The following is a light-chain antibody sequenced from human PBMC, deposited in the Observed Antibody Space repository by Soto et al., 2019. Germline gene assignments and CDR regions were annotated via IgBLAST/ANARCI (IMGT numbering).Light chain of an antibody. Sequence: QSVLTQPASVSGSPGQSITISCTGTSSDAGGYNHVSWYQQHPGKAPKLMIYDVSNRPSGVSNRFSGSKSGNTASLTISGLQAEDEADYYCSSYTSSSTPYVFGTGTKVTVL. CDR3: SSYTSSSTPYV. CDR2: DVS. V-gene: IGLV2-14*01. J-gene: IGLJ1*01. CDR1: SSDAGGYNH.